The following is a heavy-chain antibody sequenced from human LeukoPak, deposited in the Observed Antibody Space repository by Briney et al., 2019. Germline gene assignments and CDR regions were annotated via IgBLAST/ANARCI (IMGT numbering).Heavy chain of an antibody. CDR1: GFIVSSNY. CDR2: TYSDGSS. CDR3: ASRIAAAGTDAFDI. D-gene: IGHD6-13*01. V-gene: IGHV3-66*02. J-gene: IGHJ3*02. Sequence: GGSLRLSCAASGFIVSSNYMSWVRQAPGKGLEWVSVTYSDGSSYYTDSVKGRFTISRDTSKNTLYLQMNSLRAEDTAVYYCASRIAAAGTDAFDIWSQGTMVTVSS.